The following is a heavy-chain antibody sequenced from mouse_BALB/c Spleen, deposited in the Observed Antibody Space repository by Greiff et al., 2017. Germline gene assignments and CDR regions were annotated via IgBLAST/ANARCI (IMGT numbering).Heavy chain of an antibody. Sequence: EVKVVESGGGLVQPGGSRKLSCAASGFTFSSFGMHWVRQAPEKGLAWVAYISSGSSTIYYADTVKGRFTISRDNPKNTLFLQMTSLRSEDTAMYYCARDNWEYAMDYWGQGSSVTVAA. D-gene: IGHD4-1*02. CDR3: ARDNWEYAMDY. CDR1: GFTFSSFG. J-gene: IGHJ4*01. V-gene: IGHV5-17*02. CDR2: ISSGSSTI.